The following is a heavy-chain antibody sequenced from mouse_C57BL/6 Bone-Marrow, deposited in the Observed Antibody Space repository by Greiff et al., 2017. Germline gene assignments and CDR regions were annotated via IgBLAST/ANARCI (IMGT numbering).Heavy chain of an antibody. J-gene: IGHJ3*01. CDR3: ARGRLMVTRAWFAY. CDR1: GYTFTSYW. CDR2: IDPSDSYT. Sequence: QVQLQQPGAELVMPGASVKLSCKASGYTFTSYWMHWVKQRPGQGLEWIGEIDPSDSYTNYNQKFKGKSTLTVDKSSSTAYMQLSSLTSKDSAVYYCARGRLMVTRAWFAYWGQGTLVTVSA. V-gene: IGHV1-69*01. D-gene: IGHD2-2*01.